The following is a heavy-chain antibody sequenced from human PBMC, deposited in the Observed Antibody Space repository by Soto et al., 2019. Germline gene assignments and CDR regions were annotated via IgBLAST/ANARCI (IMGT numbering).Heavy chain of an antibody. J-gene: IGHJ4*02. V-gene: IGHV4-59*08. D-gene: IGHD3-9*01. Sequence: SETLSLTCSFSGDSVTSHYLTWIRQSPGKGLEWIGSVYYSGSTYYNPSLESRVTISVDKSKNQFSLKLMSLSAADTAVYYCGRLEGLATISCYFDYWGQGALVTVSS. CDR2: VYYSGST. CDR3: GRLEGLATISCYFDY. CDR1: GDSVTSHY.